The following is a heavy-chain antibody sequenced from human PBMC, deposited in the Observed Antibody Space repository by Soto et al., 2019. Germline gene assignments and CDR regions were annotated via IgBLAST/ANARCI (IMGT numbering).Heavy chain of an antibody. V-gene: IGHV1-69*06. Sequence: EASVKVSCKASGGTFSSYAISWVRQAPGQGLEWMGGIIPIFGTANYAQKFQGRVTITADKSTSTAYMELSSLRSEDTAVYYCATTETTTVVTPFWYFDLWSRGTLVTVSS. CDR1: GGTFSSYA. CDR2: IIPIFGTA. CDR3: ATTETTTVVTPFWYFDL. J-gene: IGHJ2*01. D-gene: IGHD4-17*01.